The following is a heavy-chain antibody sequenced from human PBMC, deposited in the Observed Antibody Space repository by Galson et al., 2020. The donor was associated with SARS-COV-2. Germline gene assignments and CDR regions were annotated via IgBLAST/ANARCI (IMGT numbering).Heavy chain of an antibody. D-gene: IGHD3-3*01. CDR1: GGSISSSNW. CDR3: ARVARITIFGVVREVDY. Sequence: SETLSLTCAVSGGSISSSNWWSWVRQPPGKGLEWIGEIYHSGSTNYNPSLKSRVTISVDKSKNQFSLKLSSVTAADTAVYYCARVARITIFGVVREVDYWGQGTLVTVSS. J-gene: IGHJ4*02. CDR2: IYHSGST. V-gene: IGHV4-4*02.